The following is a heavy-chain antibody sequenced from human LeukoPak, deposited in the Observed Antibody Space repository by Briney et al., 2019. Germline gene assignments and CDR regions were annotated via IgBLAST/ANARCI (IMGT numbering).Heavy chain of an antibody. CDR2: ISPNTGGT. D-gene: IGHD2-8*02. J-gene: IGHJ4*02. CDR3: ARPSLGTGATPSNY. Sequence: GASVKVSCKASGYTFTGYLIHWVRQAPGQGLERMGWISPNTGGTIYAQNFQGRVTMTRDTSISTVYMDLTRLTSDDTAVYYCARPSLGTGATPSNYWGQGTLVTVSS. CDR1: GYTFTGYL. V-gene: IGHV1-2*02.